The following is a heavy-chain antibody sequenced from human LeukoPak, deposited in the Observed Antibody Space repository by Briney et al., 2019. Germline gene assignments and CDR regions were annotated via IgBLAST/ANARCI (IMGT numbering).Heavy chain of an antibody. J-gene: IGHJ4*02. CDR3: ARDASDYYDSSGYPY. CDR2: ISAYNGNT. D-gene: IGHD3-22*01. Sequence: ASVKVSCKASGYTFTSYGISWVRQAPGQGLEWMGWISAYNGNTNYAQKLQGRVTMTTDTSTSTAYMELRSLRSDDTAVYYCARDASDYYDSSGYPYWGQGTLVTVSS. CDR1: GYTFTSYG. V-gene: IGHV1-18*01.